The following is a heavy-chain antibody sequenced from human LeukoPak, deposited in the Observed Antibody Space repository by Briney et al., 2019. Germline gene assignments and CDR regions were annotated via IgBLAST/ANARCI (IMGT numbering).Heavy chain of an antibody. CDR3: ARRIAAAGTGWFDP. CDR1: GGSISSYC. Sequence: SETLSLTCSVSGGSISSYCWSWIRQPPGKGLEWIGYIYYSGSTNYNPSLKSRVTISVDTSKNQFSLKLSSVTAADTAVYYCARRIAAAGTGWFDPWGQGTLVTVSS. V-gene: IGHV4-59*08. J-gene: IGHJ5*02. CDR2: IYYSGST. D-gene: IGHD6-13*01.